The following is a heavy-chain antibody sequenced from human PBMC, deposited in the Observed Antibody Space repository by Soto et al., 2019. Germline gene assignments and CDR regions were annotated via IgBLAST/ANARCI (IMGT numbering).Heavy chain of an antibody. CDR2: ISSSGGYT. CDR3: TRQGCGSTSCYSQPDY. Sequence: QVRLVESGGGLVKPGGSLRLSCAASGFTFSDYYMSWIRQAPGKGLEWVSYISSSGGYTNYAASVKGRFTISRDNAKNSLYLQMNSLRAEDTAVYYCTRQGCGSTSCYSQPDYWGQGPLVTVSS. D-gene: IGHD2-2*02. J-gene: IGHJ4*02. CDR1: GFTFSDYY. V-gene: IGHV3-11*06.